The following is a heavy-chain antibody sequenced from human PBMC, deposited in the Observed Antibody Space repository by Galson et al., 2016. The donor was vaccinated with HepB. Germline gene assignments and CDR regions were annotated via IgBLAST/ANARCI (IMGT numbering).Heavy chain of an antibody. CDR2: IFSSGST. J-gene: IGHJ6*02. V-gene: IGHV4-59*12. CDR3: ARDRGRGGRRMDV. Sequence: SETLSLTCTVSGGSISSYYWSWIRQPPGKGLEWIGQIFSSGSTNLNPSLKSRVTISVDTSKNQFSLKLSSVTAADTAVYYCARDRGRGGRRMDVWGQGTTVTVSS. CDR1: GGSISSYY. D-gene: IGHD3-10*01.